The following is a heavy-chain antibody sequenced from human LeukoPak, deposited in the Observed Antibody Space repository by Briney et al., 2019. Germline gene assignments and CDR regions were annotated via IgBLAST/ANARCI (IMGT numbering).Heavy chain of an antibody. Sequence: GGSLRLSCAASGFTFSSYGMHWVRQAPGKGLEWVAFIRYDGSNKYYADSVKGRFTISRDNSKNTLYLQMNSLRAEDTAVYYCARVRYSDSSVLTRKRSYYFDYWGQGTLVTVSS. CDR1: GFTFSSYG. V-gene: IGHV3-30*02. CDR3: ARVRYSDSSVLTRKRSYYFDY. D-gene: IGHD3-22*01. J-gene: IGHJ4*02. CDR2: IRYDGSNK.